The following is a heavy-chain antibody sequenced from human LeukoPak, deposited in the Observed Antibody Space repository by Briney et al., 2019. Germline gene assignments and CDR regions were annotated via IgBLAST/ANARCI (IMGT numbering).Heavy chain of an antibody. Sequence: SGGSLRLSCTASGFMFNDFWMSWVRQAPGEGLEWVANIRQDGGAKNYVDSVNGRFTISRDNAKKSVYLRMNSLRAEDTAVYYCAPPPIAATGNWGQGTLVTVSS. D-gene: IGHD6-13*01. V-gene: IGHV3-7*01. CDR2: IRQDGGAK. CDR1: GFMFNDFW. CDR3: APPPIAATGN. J-gene: IGHJ4*02.